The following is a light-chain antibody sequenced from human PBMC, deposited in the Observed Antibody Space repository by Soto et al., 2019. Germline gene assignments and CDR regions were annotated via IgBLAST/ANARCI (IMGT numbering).Light chain of an antibody. CDR3: QQRIDWPST. CDR2: DAS. Sequence: EIVFTQSPATLSLSPGERGTLSCRASQSVSSYLAWYQHKPGQAPRLLIYDASNRATGIPARFSGSGSGTDFPLTISSLEPDDFAVYYCQQRIDWPSTFGGGTKVQIK. J-gene: IGKJ4*01. CDR1: QSVSSY. V-gene: IGKV3-11*01.